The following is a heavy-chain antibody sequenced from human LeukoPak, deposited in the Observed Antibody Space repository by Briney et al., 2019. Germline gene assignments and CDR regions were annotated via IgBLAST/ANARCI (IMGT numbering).Heavy chain of an antibody. V-gene: IGHV3-11*04. CDR1: GFTFSDYY. Sequence: GGSLRLSCAASGFTFSDYYMSWIRQAPGKGLEWVSYISSRGSTIYYADSVKGRFTISRDNAKNSLYLQMNSLRAEDTAVYYCARDFFSGWYGFNKHDAFDIWGQGTMVTVSS. D-gene: IGHD6-19*01. CDR3: ARDFFSGWYGFNKHDAFDI. CDR2: ISSRGSTI. J-gene: IGHJ3*02.